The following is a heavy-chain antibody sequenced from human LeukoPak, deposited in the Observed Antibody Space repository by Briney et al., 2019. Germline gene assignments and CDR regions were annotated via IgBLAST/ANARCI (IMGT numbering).Heavy chain of an antibody. Sequence: GTSVKVSCKASGFTFTSSAMQWVRQARGQRLEWIGWIVVGSGNTNYAQKFQERVTITRDMSTSTAYMELSSLRPEDTAVYYCAALGDYDSSGYYLVDYWGQGTLVTVSS. CDR1: GFTFTSSA. V-gene: IGHV1-58*02. J-gene: IGHJ4*02. D-gene: IGHD3-22*01. CDR3: AALGDYDSSGYYLVDY. CDR2: IVVGSGNT.